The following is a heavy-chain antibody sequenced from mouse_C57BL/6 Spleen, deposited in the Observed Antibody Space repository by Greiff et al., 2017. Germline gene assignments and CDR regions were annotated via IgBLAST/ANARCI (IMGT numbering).Heavy chain of an antibody. CDR3: ARGAYYSNYEPFAY. CDR1: GFTFSSYA. J-gene: IGHJ3*01. CDR2: ISDGGSYT. Sequence: EVILVESGGGLVTPGGSLKLSCAASGFTFSSYAMSWVRQTPEKRLEWVATISDGGSYTYYPDNVKGRFTISRDNAKNNLYLQMSHLKSEDTAMYYCARGAYYSNYEPFAYWGQGTLVTVSA. D-gene: IGHD2-5*01. V-gene: IGHV5-4*03.